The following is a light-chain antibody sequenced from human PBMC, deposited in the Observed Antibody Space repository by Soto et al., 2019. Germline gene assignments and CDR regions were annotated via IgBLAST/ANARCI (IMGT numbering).Light chain of an antibody. CDR2: DVS. J-gene: IGLJ1*01. CDR3: CLYAGSNNYV. Sequence: QSALTQPRSVSGSPGQSVTISCTGTSSDVGTYDFVSWYQQHPGKAPRLMIFDVSERPSGVPDRFSGSKSGNTASLTISGLQAEDEADYYCCLYAGSNNYVFGTGTKVTVL. CDR1: SSDVGTYDF. V-gene: IGLV2-11*01.